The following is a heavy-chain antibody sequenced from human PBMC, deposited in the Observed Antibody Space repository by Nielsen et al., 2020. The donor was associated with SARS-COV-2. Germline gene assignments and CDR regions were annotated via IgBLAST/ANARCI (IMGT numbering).Heavy chain of an antibody. D-gene: IGHD3-10*01. V-gene: IGHV3-15*01. Sequence: WLRQPPGKGLEWVGRIKSKTDGGTMDYAAPVKGRFTISRDDSKNTQYLQMNSLKSEDTAVYYCTTDKFSFGFRELESFDYWGQGTLVTVSS. CDR2: IKSKTDGGTM. J-gene: IGHJ4*02. CDR3: TTDKFSFGFRELESFDY.